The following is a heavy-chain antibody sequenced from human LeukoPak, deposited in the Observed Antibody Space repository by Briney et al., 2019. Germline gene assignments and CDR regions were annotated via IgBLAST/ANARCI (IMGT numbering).Heavy chain of an antibody. D-gene: IGHD6-19*01. V-gene: IGHV4-34*01. CDR3: ARHGSGWSRGYFDY. CDR1: GGSFSGYY. CDR2: INHSGST. J-gene: IGHJ4*02. Sequence: SETLSLTCAVYGGSFSGYYWSWIRQPPGKGPEWIGEINHSGSTNYNPSLKSRVTISVDTSKNQFSLKLSSVTAADTAVYYCARHGSGWSRGYFDYWGQGTLVTVSS.